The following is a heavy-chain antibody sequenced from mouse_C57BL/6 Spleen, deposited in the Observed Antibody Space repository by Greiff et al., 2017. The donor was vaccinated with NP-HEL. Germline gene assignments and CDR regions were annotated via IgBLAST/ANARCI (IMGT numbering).Heavy chain of an antibody. Sequence: QVQLQQPGAELVKPGASVKMSCKASGYTFTSYWITWVKQRPGQGLEWIGDIYPGSGSTNYNEKFKSKATLTVDTSSSTAYMQLNSLTSEDSSVYYGARSGLYCDYWGQGTTLTVSS. CDR1: GYTFTSYW. V-gene: IGHV1-55*01. CDR2: IYPGSGST. CDR3: ARSGLYCDY. J-gene: IGHJ2*01. D-gene: IGHD3-1*01.